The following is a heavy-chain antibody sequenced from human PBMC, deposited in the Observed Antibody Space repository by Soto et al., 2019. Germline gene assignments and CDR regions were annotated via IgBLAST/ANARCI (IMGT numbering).Heavy chain of an antibody. J-gene: IGHJ5*02. V-gene: IGHV4-30-4*08. CDR3: GRGVSSGWNPTRVDP. Sequence: QIQLQESGPGLVKPSETLSLTCSVSGDSIRSVGYYWTWIRQPPGKGLEWLGDVYGVGASRYNSSLRSRLYISADPSNNGISLTLTSVTATDTAVYFCGRGVSSGWNPTRVDPWGHGLLTAVSS. CDR1: GDSIRSVGYY. CDR2: VYGVGAS. D-gene: IGHD6-25*01.